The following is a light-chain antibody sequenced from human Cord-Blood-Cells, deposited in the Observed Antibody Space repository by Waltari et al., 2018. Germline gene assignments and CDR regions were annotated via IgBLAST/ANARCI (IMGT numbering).Light chain of an antibody. V-gene: IGKV4-1*01. CDR2: WAS. CDR1: QSVLYSSNNKNY. J-gene: IGKJ1*01. CDR3: QQYYSTPRT. Sequence: DIVMTQSPASLAVSLGERATINCKSRQSVLYSSNNKNYLAWYQQTPGQPPKLLIYWASTRESGVPDRFSGSGSGTDFTLTISSLQAEDVAVYYCQQYYSTPRTFGQGTKVEIK.